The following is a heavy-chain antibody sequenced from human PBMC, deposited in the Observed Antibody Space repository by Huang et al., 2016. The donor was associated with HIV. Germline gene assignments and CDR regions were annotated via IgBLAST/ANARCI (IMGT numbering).Heavy chain of an antibody. J-gene: IGHJ3*01. Sequence: QIQLAQSGAEVKKPGASVKVSCKASGYTFTNYDINWVRQASGQGLEWMGWMNPKSGNVGYTKKFHGRVAILRNSSINTSYLEVTSLTSEDTAVYYCARGFGINYNHEAFDVWGQGTMVTVSS. CDR1: GYTFTNYD. CDR2: MNPKSGNV. D-gene: IGHD3-10*01. V-gene: IGHV1-8*01. CDR3: ARGFGINYNHEAFDV.